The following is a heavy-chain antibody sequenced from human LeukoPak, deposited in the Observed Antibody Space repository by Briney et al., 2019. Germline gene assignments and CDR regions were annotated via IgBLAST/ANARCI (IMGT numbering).Heavy chain of an antibody. Sequence: SETLSLTCTVPGGSISSYYWSWIRQPAGKGLEWIGRIYSSGSTNYNPSLKSRVTMSVDTSKNQFSLKLSSVTAADTAVYYCARGMSYDSLTGRYYYIDVWGKGTTVTISS. CDR2: IYSSGST. CDR3: ARGMSYDSLTGRYYYIDV. CDR1: GGSISSYY. J-gene: IGHJ6*03. V-gene: IGHV4-4*07. D-gene: IGHD3-9*01.